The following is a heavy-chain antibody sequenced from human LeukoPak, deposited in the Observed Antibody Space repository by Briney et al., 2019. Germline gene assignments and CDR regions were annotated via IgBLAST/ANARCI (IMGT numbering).Heavy chain of an antibody. V-gene: IGHV4-39*07. Sequence: SETLSLTCTVSGGSIRSSSYYWGWVRQPPGKGLEWIGSIYHSGSTYYNPSLKSRVTISVDTSKNQFSLKLSSVTAADTAVYYCARSGGEWLRPSSFDYWGQGTLVTVSS. CDR1: GGSIRSSSYY. CDR3: ARSGGEWLRPSSFDY. CDR2: IYHSGST. D-gene: IGHD5-12*01. J-gene: IGHJ4*02.